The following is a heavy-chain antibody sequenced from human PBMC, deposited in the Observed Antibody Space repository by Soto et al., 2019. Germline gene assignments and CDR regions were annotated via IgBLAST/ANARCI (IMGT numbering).Heavy chain of an antibody. CDR3: AGEGFWSGYTLDY. CDR2: IYYSGST. D-gene: IGHD3-3*01. Sequence: SETLSLTCTVSGGSISSGDYYWSWIRQPPGKGLEWIGYIYYSGSTYYNPSLMSRVTISVDTSKNQFSLKLSSVTAADTAVYYCAGEGFWSGYTLDYWGQGTLVTVSS. V-gene: IGHV4-30-4*01. CDR1: GGSISSGDYY. J-gene: IGHJ4*02.